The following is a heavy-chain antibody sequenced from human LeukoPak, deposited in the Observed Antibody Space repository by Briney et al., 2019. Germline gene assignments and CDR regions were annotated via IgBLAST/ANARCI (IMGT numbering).Heavy chain of an antibody. Sequence: GGSLRLSCAASGFTFSSYAMSWVRQAPGKGLEWVSIISGSSDSTYYADSVKGRLTISRDNSKNTLYLQMNSLRAEDTAVYYCAITQSGYYDYWGQGTLVTVSS. D-gene: IGHD3-22*01. CDR1: GFTFSSYA. CDR2: ISGSSDST. CDR3: AITQSGYYDY. V-gene: IGHV3-23*01. J-gene: IGHJ4*02.